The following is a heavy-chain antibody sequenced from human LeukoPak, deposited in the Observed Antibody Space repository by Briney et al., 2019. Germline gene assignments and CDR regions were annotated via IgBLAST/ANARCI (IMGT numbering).Heavy chain of an antibody. Sequence: SETLSLTCAVYGGSFSGYYWGWIRQPPGKGLEWIGEMKHSGSTNTNPSLKSRVTISVDTSNNQSSLKLSSVTAADTAVYYCARLPHYYGSGSYYPLYYYYYGMDVWGQGTTVTVSS. CDR2: MKHSGST. J-gene: IGHJ6*02. D-gene: IGHD3-10*01. CDR1: GGSFSGYY. CDR3: ARLPHYYGSGSYYPLYYYYYGMDV. V-gene: IGHV4-34*01.